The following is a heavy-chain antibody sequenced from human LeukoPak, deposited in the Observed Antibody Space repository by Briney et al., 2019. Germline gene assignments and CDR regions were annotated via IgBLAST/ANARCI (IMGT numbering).Heavy chain of an antibody. J-gene: IGHJ5*02. CDR1: GFTFSSYG. CDR3: AKEGSIAARRGWFDP. Sequence: GGSLRLSCAASGFTFSSYGMHWVRQAPGKGLEWVAFIRYDGSNKYYADSVKGRFTISRDNSKNTLYLQMNSLRAEDTAVYYCAKEGSIAARRGWFDPWGQGTLVTVSS. D-gene: IGHD6-6*01. CDR2: IRYDGSNK. V-gene: IGHV3-30*02.